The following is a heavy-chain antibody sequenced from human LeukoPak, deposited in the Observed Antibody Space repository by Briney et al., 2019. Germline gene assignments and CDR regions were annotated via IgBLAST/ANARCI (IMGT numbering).Heavy chain of an antibody. V-gene: IGHV4-59*01. J-gene: IGHJ6*03. Sequence: SETLSLTCTVSGGSISSYYWIWIRQPPGKGLEWIGYIYYSGSTNYNPSLKSRVTISVDTSKNQFSLNLSSVTTADTAVYYCARGGSESYRNYYYMDVWGKGPTVTVSS. CDR1: GGSISSYY. CDR3: ARGGSESYRNYYYMDV. CDR2: IYYSGST. D-gene: IGHD3-10*01.